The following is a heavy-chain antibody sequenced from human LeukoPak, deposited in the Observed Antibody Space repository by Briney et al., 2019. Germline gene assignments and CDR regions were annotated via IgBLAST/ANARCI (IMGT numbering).Heavy chain of an antibody. J-gene: IGHJ6*02. CDR1: GYTFTGYY. D-gene: IGHD6-13*01. Sequence: ASVKVSCKASGYTFTGYYMHWVRQAPGQGLEWIGWINPNSGGTNYAQKFQGRVTMTRDTSISTAYMELSRLRSDDTAVYYCARAGTATYYYYGMDVWGQGTTVTVSS. V-gene: IGHV1-2*02. CDR2: INPNSGGT. CDR3: ARAGTATYYYYGMDV.